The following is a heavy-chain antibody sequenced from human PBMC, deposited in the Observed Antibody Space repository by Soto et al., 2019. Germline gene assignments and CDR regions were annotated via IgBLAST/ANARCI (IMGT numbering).Heavy chain of an antibody. Sequence: ASVKVSCKASGYTFSSYAMHWVRQAPGQRLEWMGWINAGYGNTRSSQKFQDRVTISRDTSASTAYMELTSLRSEDTAVYYCARDTGDGTFDFWGQGTLVTVSS. V-gene: IGHV1-3*01. CDR1: GYTFSSYA. D-gene: IGHD7-27*01. J-gene: IGHJ4*02. CDR3: ARDTGDGTFDF. CDR2: INAGYGNT.